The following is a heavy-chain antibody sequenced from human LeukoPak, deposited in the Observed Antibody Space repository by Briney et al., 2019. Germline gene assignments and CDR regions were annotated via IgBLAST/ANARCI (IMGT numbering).Heavy chain of an antibody. Sequence: PSETLSLTCTVSGGSISSYYWSWLRQPPGKGVEWIGYIYYSGSTNYNPSLKSRVTISVDTSKNQFSLKLSSVTAADTAVYYCARGSRYSSSWFYFDYWGQGTLVTVSS. V-gene: IGHV4-59*01. CDR3: ARGSRYSSSWFYFDY. J-gene: IGHJ4*02. CDR1: GGSISSYY. D-gene: IGHD6-13*01. CDR2: IYYSGST.